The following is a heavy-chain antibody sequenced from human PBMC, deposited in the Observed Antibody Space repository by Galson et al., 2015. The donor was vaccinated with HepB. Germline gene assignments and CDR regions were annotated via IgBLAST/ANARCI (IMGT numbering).Heavy chain of an antibody. J-gene: IGHJ4*02. CDR3: ATFAYYGSGSGDLVDY. Sequence: SLRLSCAASGFTFSSYSMNWVRQAPGKGLEWVSSISSSSSYIYYADSVKGRFTISRDNAKNSLYLQMNSLRAEDTAVYYCATFAYYGSGSGDLVDYWGQGTLVTVSS. CDR2: ISSSSSYI. V-gene: IGHV3-21*01. D-gene: IGHD3-10*01. CDR1: GFTFSSYS.